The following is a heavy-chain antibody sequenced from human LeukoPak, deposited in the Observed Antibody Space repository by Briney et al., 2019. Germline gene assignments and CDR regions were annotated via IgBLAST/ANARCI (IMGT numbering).Heavy chain of an antibody. Sequence: GGSLRLSCVVSGFTFSSYSMSWVRQAPGNGLEWVSGISGSGGSTYYADSVKGRFTISRDNTKNTLYLQMNSLRAEDTAVYYCAKDRHAPGRYCSSTSCFPFDSWGQGTLVTVSS. CDR2: ISGSGGST. V-gene: IGHV3-23*01. D-gene: IGHD2-2*01. CDR1: GFTFSSYS. CDR3: AKDRHAPGRYCSSTSCFPFDS. J-gene: IGHJ5*01.